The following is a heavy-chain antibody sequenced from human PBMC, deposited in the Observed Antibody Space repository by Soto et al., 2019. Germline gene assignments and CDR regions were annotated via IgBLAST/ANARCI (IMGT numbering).Heavy chain of an antibody. Sequence: QVQLQESGPGLVKPSGTLSLSCAVSGGYITTSNWWSWVRQSPGKGLEWIGEIYHSGSAYYNPSLKSRATITVDKSKNNFSLNLRSVTAADTAVYYCARRRDYGDYYSLDYWGQVTLVTVSS. D-gene: IGHD4-17*01. J-gene: IGHJ4*02. V-gene: IGHV4-4*02. CDR2: IYHSGSA. CDR1: GGYITTSNW. CDR3: ARRRDYGDYYSLDY.